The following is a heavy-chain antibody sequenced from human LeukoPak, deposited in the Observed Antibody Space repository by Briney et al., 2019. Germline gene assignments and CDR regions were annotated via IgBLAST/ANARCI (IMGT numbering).Heavy chain of an antibody. CDR1: GFSFSTYE. V-gene: IGHV3-23*01. CDR2: INANSGTR. CDR3: AKPISGGLAVTADWFDP. Sequence: PGGSLRLSCAASGFSFSTYEMNWVRQPPGKGLEWVSTINANSGTRSYAASVRGRFTISRDNSKNTVYLQLNTLRAEDTAVYYCAKPISGGLAVTADWFDPWGQGTLVVVSS. J-gene: IGHJ5*01. D-gene: IGHD6-19*01.